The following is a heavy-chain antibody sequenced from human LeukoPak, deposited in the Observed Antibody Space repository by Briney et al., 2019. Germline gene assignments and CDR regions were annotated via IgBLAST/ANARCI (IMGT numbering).Heavy chain of an antibody. CDR2: MNPNSGNT. Sequence: ASVKVSCKASGYTFTGYYIHWVRQATGQGLEWMGWMNPNSGNTGYAQKFQGRVTMTRNTSISTVYMWLSSLRSEDTAVYYCSRASSSWPSAVRHMDYWGQGTLVTVSS. CDR1: GYTFTGYY. J-gene: IGHJ4*02. D-gene: IGHD6-13*01. V-gene: IGHV1-8*02. CDR3: SRASSSWPSAVRHMDY.